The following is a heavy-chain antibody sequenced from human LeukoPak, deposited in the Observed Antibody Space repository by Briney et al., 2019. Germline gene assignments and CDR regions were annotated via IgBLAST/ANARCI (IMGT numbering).Heavy chain of an antibody. V-gene: IGHV3-21*06. CDR1: GFTFSGYA. CDR3: ARDPAEADC. CDR2: INGGGNT. J-gene: IGHJ4*02. Sequence: GGSLRLSCAASGFTFSGYAMNWVRQAPGKGLEWVSSINGGGNTFYADSVKGRFAISRDNAKNSLYLQMNGLRAEDTAVYYCARDPAEADCWGQGTLVTVSS.